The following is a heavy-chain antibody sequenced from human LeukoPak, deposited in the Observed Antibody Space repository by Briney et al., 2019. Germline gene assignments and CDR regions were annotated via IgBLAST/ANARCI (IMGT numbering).Heavy chain of an antibody. J-gene: IGHJ6*02. CDR3: ARDFVKYDILTGYYRLIGMDV. Sequence: PGGSLRLSCAASRFTFSSYEMNWVRQAPGKGLEWVSYISSSGSTIYYADSVKGRFTISRDNAKNSLYLQMNSLRAEDTAVYYCARDFVKYDILTGYYRLIGMDVWGQGTTVTVSS. CDR1: RFTFSSYE. V-gene: IGHV3-48*03. CDR2: ISSSGSTI. D-gene: IGHD3-9*01.